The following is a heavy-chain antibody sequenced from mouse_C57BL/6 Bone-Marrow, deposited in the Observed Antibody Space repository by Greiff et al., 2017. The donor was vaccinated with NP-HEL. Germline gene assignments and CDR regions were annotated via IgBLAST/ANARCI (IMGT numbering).Heavy chain of an antibody. Sequence: QVQLKQPGAELVKPGASVKLSCKASGYTFTSYWMHWVKQRPGQGLEWIGMIHPNSGSTNYNEKFKSKATLTVDKSSSTAYMQLSSLTSEDSAVYYCARRDGYYGLPFAYWGQGTLVTVSA. CDR3: ARRDGYYGLPFAY. D-gene: IGHD2-3*01. V-gene: IGHV1-64*01. J-gene: IGHJ3*01. CDR2: IHPNSGST. CDR1: GYTFTSYW.